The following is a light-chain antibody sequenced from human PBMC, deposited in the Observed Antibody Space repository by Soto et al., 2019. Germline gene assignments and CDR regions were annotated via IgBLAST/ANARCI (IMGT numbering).Light chain of an antibody. CDR1: QNIKKY. CDR3: QQSFGTPRT. J-gene: IGKJ4*01. V-gene: IGKV1-39*01. CDR2: TAS. Sequence: DIQMTQSPSSLSASVGDTVLLTCRANQNIKKYLNWYQQKPGKAPNPLIHTASSLQVGLPSRFSGSGSGPDFPLTISSLQPEDSATYYCQQSFGTPRTVGGGTKVDIK.